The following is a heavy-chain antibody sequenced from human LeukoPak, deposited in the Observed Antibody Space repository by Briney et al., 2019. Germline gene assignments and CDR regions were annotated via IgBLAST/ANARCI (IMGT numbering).Heavy chain of an antibody. V-gene: IGHV3-23*01. CDR1: GFTFSSYA. CDR3: AKDDRRVVVVAAISY. D-gene: IGHD2-15*01. CDR2: ISGSDGST. J-gene: IGHJ4*02. Sequence: GGSLRLSCAASGFTFSSYAMSWVRQAPGKGLEWVSAISGSDGSTYYADSVKGRFTISRDNSKNTLYLQMNSLRAEDTAVYYCAKDDRRVVVVAAISYWGQGTLVTVSS.